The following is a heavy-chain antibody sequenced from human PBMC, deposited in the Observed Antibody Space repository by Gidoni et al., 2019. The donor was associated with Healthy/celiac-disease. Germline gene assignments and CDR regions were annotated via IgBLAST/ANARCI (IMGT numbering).Heavy chain of an antibody. CDR1: GLPCSSYA. CDR3: AKASVTVTLYFDY. V-gene: IGHV3-23*01. CDR2: ISGRGGST. Sequence: EVQLLVSGGGLVQPGLSLGLSCASSGLPCSSYAMSWVRQAPGKGREWVSAISGRGGSTYYADSVKGRFTISRDNSKNTLYLQMNSLRAEDTAVYYCAKASVTVTLYFDYWGQGTLVTVSS. J-gene: IGHJ4*02. D-gene: IGHD4-17*01.